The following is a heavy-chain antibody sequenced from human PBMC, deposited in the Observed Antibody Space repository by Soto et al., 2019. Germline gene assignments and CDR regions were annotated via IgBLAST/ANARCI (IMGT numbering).Heavy chain of an antibody. CDR1: GGSISSGGYY. Sequence: SETLSLTCTVSGGSISSGGYYWSWIRQHPGKGLEWIGYIYYSGSTYYNPSLKSRVTISVDTSKNQFSLKLSSVTAADTAVYYCARSYCGGDCYIRGGAFDIWGQGTMVTVSS. V-gene: IGHV4-31*03. CDR2: IYYSGST. D-gene: IGHD2-21*02. J-gene: IGHJ3*02. CDR3: ARSYCGGDCYIRGGAFDI.